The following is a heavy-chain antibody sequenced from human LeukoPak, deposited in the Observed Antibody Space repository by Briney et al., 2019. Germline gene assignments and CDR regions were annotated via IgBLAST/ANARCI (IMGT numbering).Heavy chain of an antibody. D-gene: IGHD5-12*01. CDR1: GFTFSSYA. Sequence: PGGSLRLSCAASGFTFSSYAMHWVRQAPGKGLEWVAVISYDGSNKYYADSVKGRFTISRDNSKNTLYLQMNSLRAEDTAVYYCARDQDSGYAYNDAFDIWGQGTMVTVSS. CDR2: ISYDGSNK. CDR3: ARDQDSGYAYNDAFDI. J-gene: IGHJ3*02. V-gene: IGHV3-30-3*01.